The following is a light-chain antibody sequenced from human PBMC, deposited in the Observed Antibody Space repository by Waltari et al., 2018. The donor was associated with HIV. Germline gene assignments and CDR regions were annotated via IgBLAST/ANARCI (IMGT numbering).Light chain of an antibody. Sequence: QSVLTQPPSVSAAPGQKVTISCSGTHSHIGYNYVSWYQQLPGTAPKLLIYDNKKRPSGIPDRFSGSKSGTSATLGITGLQTGDEADYYCGTWDSSLSAGVFGGGTKLTVL. CDR2: DNK. V-gene: IGLV1-51*01. CDR3: GTWDSSLSAGV. CDR1: HSHIGYNY. J-gene: IGLJ2*01.